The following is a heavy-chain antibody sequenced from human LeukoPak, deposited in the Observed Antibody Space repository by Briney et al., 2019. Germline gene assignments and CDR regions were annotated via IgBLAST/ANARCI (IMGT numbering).Heavy chain of an antibody. CDR1: GGSISSNY. CDR3: ARRGSSGSYSTVDY. J-gene: IGHJ4*02. V-gene: IGHV4-34*01. D-gene: IGHD3-10*01. CDR2: IDHSGST. Sequence: PSETLSLTCTVSGGSISSNYWSWVRQPPGKGLEWIGEIDHSGSTNYNPSLKSRVTISVDTSKNQFSLKLSSVTAADTAVYYCARRGSSGSYSTVDYWGQGTLVTVSS.